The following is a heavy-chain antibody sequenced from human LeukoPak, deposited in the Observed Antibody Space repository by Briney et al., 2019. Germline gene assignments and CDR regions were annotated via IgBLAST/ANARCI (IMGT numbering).Heavy chain of an antibody. CDR1: GFNVTTNN. CDR3: GRRFCNSCPLDF. CDR2: FHAGGGP. V-gene: IGHV3-66*04. Sequence: GGSLRLSCVGSGFNVTTNNMYWVRQAPGGGLDSVSAFHAGGGPDYADSVRDRFTISRDNSKNTLYLQMNSLRAEDTAVYFCGRRFCNSCPLDFWGQGTLVTVSS. J-gene: IGHJ4*02. D-gene: IGHD2-21*01.